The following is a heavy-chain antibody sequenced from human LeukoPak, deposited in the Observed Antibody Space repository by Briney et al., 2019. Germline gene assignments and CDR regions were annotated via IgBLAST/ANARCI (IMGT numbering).Heavy chain of an antibody. CDR1: GYTFTDYY. J-gene: IGHJ6*02. CDR3: ARELPNDYYFYDLDV. V-gene: IGHV1-2*02. CDR2: INPNSGGS. Sequence: ASVKVSCKASGYTFTDYYMHWVRQAPGQGLEGMGWINPNSGGSNYPQRFQGRVTMTRDTSITTAYMELSRLTSDDTAVYFCARELPNDYYFYDLDVWGQGTTVTVSS. D-gene: IGHD2-15*01.